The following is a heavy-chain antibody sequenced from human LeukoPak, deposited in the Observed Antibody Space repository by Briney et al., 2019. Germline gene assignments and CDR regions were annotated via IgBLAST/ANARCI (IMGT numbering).Heavy chain of an antibody. J-gene: IGHJ5*02. V-gene: IGHV5-10-1*01. CDR3: ARHGYYYGSGSSWFDP. CDR1: GYSFTSFW. Sequence: GESLRTSCKGSGYSFTSFWIRWVRQSPGKGPGWMGRIDPSDSYTNYSASCQGHVTISDDESISTAYLQWSSLKASDTAMYYGARHGYYYGSGSSWFDPWGQGTLVTVSS. D-gene: IGHD3-10*01. CDR2: IDPSDSYT.